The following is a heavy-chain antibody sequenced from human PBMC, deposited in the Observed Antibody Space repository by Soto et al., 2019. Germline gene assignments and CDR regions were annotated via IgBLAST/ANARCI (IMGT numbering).Heavy chain of an antibody. CDR2: IKQDGSEK. CDR3: ARDQCSGGSCYSGGFDY. J-gene: IGHJ4*02. CDR1: GFTFSSYW. D-gene: IGHD2-15*01. Sequence: GGSLRLSCAASGFTFSSYWMSWVRQAPGKGLEWVASIKQDGSEKYYVDSVKGRFTISRDNAKNSLYLQMNSLRAEDTAVYYCARDQCSGGSCYSGGFDYWGQGTLVTVSS. V-gene: IGHV3-7*01.